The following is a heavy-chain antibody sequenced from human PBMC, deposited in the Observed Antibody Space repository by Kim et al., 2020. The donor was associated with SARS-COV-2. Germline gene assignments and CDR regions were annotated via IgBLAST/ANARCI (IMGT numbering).Heavy chain of an antibody. D-gene: IGHD2-2*01. CDR2: INAGNGNT. CDR1: GYTFTSYA. J-gene: IGHJ4*01. CDR3: GLGLLNHRLFIPVARTLDY. Sequence: ASVKVSCKASGYTFTSYAMHWVRQAPGQRLEGMGWINAGNGNTKYSQEFRGRVTITRDTSASTAYMHLSSLRSEDTAAHYCGLGLLNHRLFIPVARTLDY. V-gene: IGHV1-3*01.